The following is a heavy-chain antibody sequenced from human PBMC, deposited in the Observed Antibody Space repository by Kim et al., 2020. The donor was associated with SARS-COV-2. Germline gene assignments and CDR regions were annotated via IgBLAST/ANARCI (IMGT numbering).Heavy chain of an antibody. V-gene: IGHV3-74*01. CDR3: VRGGSSDWYGRFDQ. J-gene: IGHJ4*02. D-gene: IGHD6-19*01. CDR2: INSEGSTT. CDR1: GFTLSSYW. Sequence: GGSLRLSCAASGFTLSSYWMHWVRQVPGKGLVWVSRINSEGSTTTYADSVQGRFTISRDNAKNTLYLQMHSLRVEDTAVYFCVRGGSSDWYGRFDQWGQGTLVTVSS.